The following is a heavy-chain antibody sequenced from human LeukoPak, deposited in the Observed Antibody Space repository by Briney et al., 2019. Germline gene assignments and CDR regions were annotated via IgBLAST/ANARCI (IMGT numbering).Heavy chain of an antibody. V-gene: IGHV3-30-3*01. J-gene: IGHJ4*02. CDR2: ISYDGSNK. CDR3: ARARVSLSGYSSSWYFDY. CDR1: GFTFSSYA. Sequence: PGGSLRLSCAASGFTFSSYAMHWVRQAPGKGLEWVAVISYDGSNKYYADSVKGRFTISRDNSKNTLYLQMNSLRAEDTAVYYCARARVSLSGYSSSWYFDYWGQGTLVTVSS. D-gene: IGHD6-13*01.